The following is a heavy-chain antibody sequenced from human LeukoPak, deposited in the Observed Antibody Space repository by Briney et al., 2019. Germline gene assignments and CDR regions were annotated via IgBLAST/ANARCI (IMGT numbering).Heavy chain of an antibody. Sequence: ASVKVSCKVPGYTLTELSMHWVRQAPGKGLEWMGGFDPEDGETIYAQKFQGRVTMTEDTSTDTAYMELSSLRSEDTAVYYCATHRNGIVVVPAARYQFDYWGQGTLVTVSS. V-gene: IGHV1-24*01. J-gene: IGHJ4*02. CDR3: ATHRNGIVVVPAARYQFDY. CDR2: FDPEDGET. CDR1: GYTLTELS. D-gene: IGHD2-2*01.